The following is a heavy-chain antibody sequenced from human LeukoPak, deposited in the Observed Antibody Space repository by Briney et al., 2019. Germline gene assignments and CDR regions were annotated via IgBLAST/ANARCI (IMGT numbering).Heavy chain of an antibody. CDR1: GGSISSYY. Sequence: SETLSLTCTVSGGSISSYYWSWIRQPPGKGLEWIGYIHYSGSAYYNPSLKSRVTISVDTSKNQFSLKLSSVTAADTAVYYCARVRVIPTAVFDYWGRGTLVTVSS. D-gene: IGHD2-2*01. CDR3: ARVRVIPTAVFDY. CDR2: IHYSGSA. V-gene: IGHV4-59*08. J-gene: IGHJ4*02.